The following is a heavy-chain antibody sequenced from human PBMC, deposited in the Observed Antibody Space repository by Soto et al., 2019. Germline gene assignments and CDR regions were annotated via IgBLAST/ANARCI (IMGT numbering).Heavy chain of an antibody. Sequence: EVQLLESGGGLVQPGGSLRLACAASGFNFGTYAMCWVRQAPGRGLEWVASAGSGSSRYYADSVRGRFTVSRDTSKSTLYLEMSSLRAEDTALYYGVKFRGHSYSYYHMDVLGKGTTVTVSS. CDR1: GFNFGTYA. V-gene: IGHV3-23*01. CDR3: VKFRGHSYSYYHMDV. CDR2: SAGSGSSR. J-gene: IGHJ6*03.